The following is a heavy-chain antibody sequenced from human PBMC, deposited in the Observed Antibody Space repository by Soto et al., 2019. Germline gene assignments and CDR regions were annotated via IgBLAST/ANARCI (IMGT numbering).Heavy chain of an antibody. Sequence: ASVKVSCKASGYTFTSYGISWVRQAPGQGLEWMGWISAYNGNTNYAQKLQGRVTITADKSTSTAYMELSSLRSEVMSVYYCARENTTFGGVIADDAFDIWG. CDR1: GYTFTSYG. CDR3: ARENTTFGGVIADDAFDI. D-gene: IGHD3-16*02. CDR2: ISAYNGNT. J-gene: IGHJ3*02. V-gene: IGHV1-18*03.